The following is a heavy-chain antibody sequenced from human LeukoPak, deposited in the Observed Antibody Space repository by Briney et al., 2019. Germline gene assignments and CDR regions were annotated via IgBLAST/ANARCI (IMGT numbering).Heavy chain of an antibody. Sequence: GGSLRLSCAASGFTFSSYAMSWVRQAPGKGLEWVSAISGSGGSTYYADSVKGRFTFSRDNSKNTLYLQMNSLRAEDTAVYYCVEWEHREIDYWGQGTLVTVSS. CDR2: ISGSGGST. CDR1: GFTFSSYA. J-gene: IGHJ4*02. CDR3: VEWEHREIDY. V-gene: IGHV3-23*01. D-gene: IGHD1-26*01.